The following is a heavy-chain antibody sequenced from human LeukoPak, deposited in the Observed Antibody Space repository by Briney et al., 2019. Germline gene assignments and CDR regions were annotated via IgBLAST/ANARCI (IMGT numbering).Heavy chain of an antibody. J-gene: IGHJ6*02. D-gene: IGHD2-15*01. CDR3: ARVGGSNYYYYGMDV. CDR2: IISGGDT. V-gene: IGHV3-53*01. Sequence: GGSLRLSCAVSGSAVGSNVMNWVRQAPGKGLEWLSAIISGGDTFYADSVRGRFTIFRDDSKDTLSLQMNSLRVEDTAVYYCARVGGSNYYYYGMDVWGQGTTVTVSS. CDR1: GSAVGSNV.